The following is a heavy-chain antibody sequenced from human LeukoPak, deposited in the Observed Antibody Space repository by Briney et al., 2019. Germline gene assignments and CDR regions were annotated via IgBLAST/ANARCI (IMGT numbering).Heavy chain of an antibody. CDR3: ARAPLKELPLAH. J-gene: IGHJ4*02. D-gene: IGHD1-26*01. CDR2: INPNSGGT. CDR1: GYTFTSYY. V-gene: IGHV1-2*02. Sequence: ASVKVSCKASGYTFTSYYMHWVRQAPGQGLEWMGWINPNSGGTNYAQKFQGRVTMTRDTSISTAYMELSRLRSDDTAVYYCARAPLKELPLAHWGQGTLVTVSS.